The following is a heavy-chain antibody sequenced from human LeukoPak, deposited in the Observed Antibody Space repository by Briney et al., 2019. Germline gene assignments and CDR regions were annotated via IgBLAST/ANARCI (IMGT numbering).Heavy chain of an antibody. CDR2: ISAYNGNT. Sequence: ASVKVSCKASGYTFTSYGISWVRQAPGQGLEWMGWISAYNGNTNYAQKFQGRVTITTDESTSTAYMELSSLRSEDTAVYYCARENDSSGYYPSDAFDIWGQGTMVTVSS. CDR3: ARENDSSGYYPSDAFDI. CDR1: GYTFTSYG. J-gene: IGHJ3*02. V-gene: IGHV1-18*01. D-gene: IGHD3-22*01.